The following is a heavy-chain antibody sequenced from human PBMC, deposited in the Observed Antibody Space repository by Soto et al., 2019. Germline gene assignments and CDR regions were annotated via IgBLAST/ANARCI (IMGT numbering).Heavy chain of an antibody. CDR3: ARTYYDLLTGFYFDF. CDR1: GDSISRNY. J-gene: IGHJ4*02. CDR2: IYYSGST. V-gene: IGHV4-59*01. Sequence: QVQLQESGPGLVKPSETLSLTCTVSGDSISRNYWSWIRQPPGKGLEWIGYIYYSGSTNYNPSLKSLVTISLDTSKKQFSLRLSSVTAADTAVYYCARTYYDLLTGFYFDFWGQGTLVTVSS. D-gene: IGHD3-9*01.